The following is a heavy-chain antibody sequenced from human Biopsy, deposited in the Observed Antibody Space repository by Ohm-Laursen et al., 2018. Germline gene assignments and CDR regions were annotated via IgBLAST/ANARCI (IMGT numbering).Heavy chain of an antibody. Sequence: SDTLSLTCTVSGGSFTGHYWTWIRQPPGKGLEWIGHISHTGYTSYKSSLKSRVTISVDTSRKHFSLRLTSLAAADTAVYYCARGSNEYGGLYFPHWGQGTLVTVSS. CDR1: GGSFTGHY. CDR3: ARGSNEYGGLYFPH. J-gene: IGHJ1*01. D-gene: IGHD4-23*01. CDR2: ISHTGYT. V-gene: IGHV4-59*11.